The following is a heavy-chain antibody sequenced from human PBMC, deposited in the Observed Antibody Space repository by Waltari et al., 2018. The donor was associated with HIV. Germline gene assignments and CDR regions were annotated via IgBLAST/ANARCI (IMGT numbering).Heavy chain of an antibody. J-gene: IGHJ3*02. Sequence: QVQLQQWGAGLLKPSETLSLTCAVYGGSFSGYYWSWIRQPPGKGLEWIGEINHSGSTNYNPSLKSRVTISVDTSKNQFSLKLSSVTAADTAVYYCARRVDVDAFDIWGQGTMVTVSS. CDR1: GGSFSGYY. CDR3: ARRVDVDAFDI. V-gene: IGHV4-34*01. D-gene: IGHD3-3*01. CDR2: INHSGST.